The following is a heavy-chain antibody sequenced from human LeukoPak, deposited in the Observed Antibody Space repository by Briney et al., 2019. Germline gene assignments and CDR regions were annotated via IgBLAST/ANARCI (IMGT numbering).Heavy chain of an antibody. CDR1: GFIFRNYW. J-gene: IGHJ4*02. CDR3: AREGYYGSGSPPSLYFDY. V-gene: IGHV3-74*01. CDR2: INPNGITT. D-gene: IGHD3-10*01. Sequence: GGSLRLSCAASGFIFRNYWMHWVRQAPGKGLVWVARINPNGITTTYTDSVKGRFTISRDNSRSTLYLQMNSLRPGDTAIYYCAREGYYGSGSPPSLYFDYWGQGTLVTVSS.